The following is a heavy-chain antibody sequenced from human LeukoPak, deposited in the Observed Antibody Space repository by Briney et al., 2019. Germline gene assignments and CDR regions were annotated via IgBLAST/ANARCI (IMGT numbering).Heavy chain of an antibody. Sequence: SETLSLTCAVSGGSISSSNWWSWVRQPPGKGLEWIGEIYHSGSTDYNPSLKSRVTISVDTSKNQFSLKLSSVTAADTAVYYCARDRSAGFGELIGRFDPWGQGTLVTVSS. V-gene: IGHV4-4*02. CDR3: ARDRSAGFGELIGRFDP. J-gene: IGHJ5*02. CDR1: GGSISSSNW. CDR2: IYHSGST. D-gene: IGHD3-10*01.